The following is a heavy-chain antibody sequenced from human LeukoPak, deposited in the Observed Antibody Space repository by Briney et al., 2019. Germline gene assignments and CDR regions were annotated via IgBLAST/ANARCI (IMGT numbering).Heavy chain of an antibody. CDR3: ARGIYSYGYFVGCMDV. V-gene: IGHV1-2*02. Sequence: ASVTVSCKASGYTFTGYYMHWVRQAPGQGLEWMGWINPNSGGTNYAQKFQGRVTMTRDTSISTAYMELSRLRSDDTAVYYCARGIYSYGYFVGCMDVWGQGTTVTVSS. J-gene: IGHJ6*02. D-gene: IGHD5-18*01. CDR2: INPNSGGT. CDR1: GYTFTGYY.